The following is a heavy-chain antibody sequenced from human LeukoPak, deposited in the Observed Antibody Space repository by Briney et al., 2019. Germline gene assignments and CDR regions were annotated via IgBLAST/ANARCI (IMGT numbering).Heavy chain of an antibody. CDR1: GGTFSSYA. CDR3: ARDFGCSGGSCYYYYYYGMDV. J-gene: IGHJ6*02. CDR2: INTNTGNP. D-gene: IGHD2-15*01. Sequence: ASVKVSCKASGGTFSSYAISWVRQAPGQGLEWMGWINTNTGNPTYAQGFTGRFVFSLDTSVSTAYLQISSLKAEDTAVYYCARDFGCSGGSCYYYYYYGMDVWGQGTTVTVSS. V-gene: IGHV7-4-1*02.